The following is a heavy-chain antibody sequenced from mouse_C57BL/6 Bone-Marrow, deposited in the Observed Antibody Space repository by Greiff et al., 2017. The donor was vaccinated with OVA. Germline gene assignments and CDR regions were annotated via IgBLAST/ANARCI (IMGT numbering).Heavy chain of an antibody. CDR3: ARKFYYDYDGDYFDY. V-gene: IGHV5-9*01. CDR1: GFTFSSYT. CDR2: ISGGGGNT. D-gene: IGHD2-4*01. Sequence: EVMLVESGGGLVKPGGSLKLSCAASGFTFSSYTMSWVRQTPEKRLEWVATISGGGGNTYYPDSVKGRFTISSDNAKNTLYLQMSSLRSEDTALYYCARKFYYDYDGDYFDYWGQGTTLTVSS. J-gene: IGHJ2*01.